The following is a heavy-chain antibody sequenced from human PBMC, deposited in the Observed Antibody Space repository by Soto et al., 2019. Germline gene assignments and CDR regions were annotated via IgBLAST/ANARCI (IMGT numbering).Heavy chain of an antibody. CDR1: GYPVTSYA. Sequence: VGSGKVCFKACGYPVTSYAMHLVRQAPGQSLEWMGWINAGNGNTKYSQKFQGRVTITRDTSASTAYMELRSLRSEDTAVYYCARQRRTTGTNHTSWFDPWGQGTLVTVSS. J-gene: IGHJ5*02. CDR2: INAGNGNT. V-gene: IGHV1-3*01. D-gene: IGHD1-1*01. CDR3: ARQRRTTGTNHTSWFDP.